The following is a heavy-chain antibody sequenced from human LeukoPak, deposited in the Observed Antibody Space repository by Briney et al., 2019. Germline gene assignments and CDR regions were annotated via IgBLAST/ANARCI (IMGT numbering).Heavy chain of an antibody. V-gene: IGHV3-21*01. CDR2: ISSSSYI. J-gene: IGHJ4*02. CDR1: GFTFSSYS. D-gene: IGHD5-18*01. Sequence: GGSLRLSCAASGFTFSSYSMNWVRQAPGKGLEWVSSISSSSYIYYADSVKGRFTISRDNAKNSLYLQMNSLRAEDTAVYYCARGETAMVARYYFDYWGQGTLVTVSS. CDR3: ARGETAMVARYYFDY.